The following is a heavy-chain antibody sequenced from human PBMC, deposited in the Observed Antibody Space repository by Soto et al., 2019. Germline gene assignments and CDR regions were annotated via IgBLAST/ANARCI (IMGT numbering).Heavy chain of an antibody. J-gene: IGHJ4*02. V-gene: IGHV1-8*01. CDR3: ARGPRNWGVDY. D-gene: IGHD7-27*01. CDR2: MNPNNGNT. Sequence: QVQLVQSGAEVKKPGASVKVSCKAAAYTFTSYDINWVRQATGQDFEWMGWMNPNNGNTAYEQKFQGRVTMPRDNSKSTAFMELSSLTSEDTAVYYCARGPRNWGVDYWGQGTLVTVSS. CDR1: AYTFTSYD.